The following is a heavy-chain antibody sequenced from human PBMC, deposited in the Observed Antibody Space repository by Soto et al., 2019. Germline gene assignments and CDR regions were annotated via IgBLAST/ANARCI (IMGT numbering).Heavy chain of an antibody. CDR2: IKSKTDGGTT. J-gene: IGHJ6*03. D-gene: IGHD2-2*01. Sequence: GGSLRLSCAASGFTFSNAWMSWVRQAPGKGLEWVGRIKSKTDGGTTDYAAPVKGRFTISRGDAKNTLYLQMNSLKTEDTAVYYCTANIVVVPAAILSVYYYYMDVWGKGTTVTVSS. CDR1: GFTFSNAW. CDR3: TANIVVVPAAILSVYYYYMDV. V-gene: IGHV3-15*01.